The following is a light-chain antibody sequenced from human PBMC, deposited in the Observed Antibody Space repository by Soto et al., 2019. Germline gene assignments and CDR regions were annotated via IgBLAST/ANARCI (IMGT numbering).Light chain of an antibody. J-gene: IGKJ4*01. CDR3: QHCRTS. Sequence: EIVLTQSPGTLSLSPGERATLSCRASQGVSSSYLAWYQQKPGQPPRLLIYGASSRATGIPDRFSGSGSGTDSTLTITRLEPEDFAVYYCQHCRTSFGGGTKVEIK. V-gene: IGKV3-20*01. CDR2: GAS. CDR1: QGVSSSY.